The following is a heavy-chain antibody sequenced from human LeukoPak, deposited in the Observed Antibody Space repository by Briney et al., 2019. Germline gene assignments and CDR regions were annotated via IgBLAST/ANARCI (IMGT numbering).Heavy chain of an antibody. V-gene: IGHV3-21*04. Sequence: GGSLRLSCAASGFTFSSYSMNWVRQAPGKGLEWVSSISSSSSYIYYADSVRGRFTISRDNSKNTLYLQMNSLRAEDTAVYYCAKGAKGIAARYFDYWGQGTLVTVSS. J-gene: IGHJ4*02. CDR2: ISSSSSYI. CDR1: GFTFSSYS. CDR3: AKGAKGIAARYFDY. D-gene: IGHD6-6*01.